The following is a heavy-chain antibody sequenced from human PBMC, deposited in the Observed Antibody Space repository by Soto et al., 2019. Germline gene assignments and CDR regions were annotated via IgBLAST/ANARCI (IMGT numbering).Heavy chain of an antibody. D-gene: IGHD2-21*01. V-gene: IGHV1-69*08. CDR1: GGTFSTYS. CDR3: TVGSWSGEVFDI. J-gene: IGHJ3*02. CDR2: IIPMLGTR. Sequence: QVQLVQSGTEVKKPGSSVKVSCKDSGGTFSTYSLFWVRQAPGQGLEWMGRIIPMLGTRNYAQRFQDRVTITADKTTATAHMELSSLRSEDTALYYCTVGSWSGEVFDIWGHGTMVTVSS.